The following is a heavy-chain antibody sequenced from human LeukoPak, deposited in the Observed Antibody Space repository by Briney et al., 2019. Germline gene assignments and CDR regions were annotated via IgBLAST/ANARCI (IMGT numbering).Heavy chain of an antibody. CDR1: GGTFSSYA. J-gene: IGHJ6*02. V-gene: IGHV1-46*01. CDR2: INPSGGST. D-gene: IGHD3-3*01. Sequence: EASVKVSCKASGGTFSSYAISWVRQAPGQGLEWMGIINPSGGSTSYAQKFQGRVTMTGDTSTSTVYMELSSLRSEDTAVYYCATVGGYDFWSGYYTDYYYGMDVWGQGTTVTVSS. CDR3: ATVGGYDFWSGYYTDYYYGMDV.